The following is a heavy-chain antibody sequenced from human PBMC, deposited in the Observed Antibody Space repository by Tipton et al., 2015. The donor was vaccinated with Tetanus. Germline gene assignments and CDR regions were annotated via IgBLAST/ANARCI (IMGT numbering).Heavy chain of an antibody. D-gene: IGHD2-2*01. V-gene: IGHV4-59*08. CDR3: ARPHYQYWYFDL. Sequence: TLSLTCTVSGGSITNYYWSWVRQSPGKGLEWIGYVYYRGGTIASPSLKSRVTMSVDTSKNQFSLKLSSVTAADTAVYYCARPHYQYWYFDLWGRGTLVTVSS. CDR2: VYYRGGT. J-gene: IGHJ2*01. CDR1: GGSITNYY.